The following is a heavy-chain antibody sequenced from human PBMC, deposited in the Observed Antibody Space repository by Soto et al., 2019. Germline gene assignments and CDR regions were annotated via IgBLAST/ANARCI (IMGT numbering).Heavy chain of an antibody. Sequence: SETLSLTCTVSGGSISSGGYYWSWIRQHPGKGLEWIGYIYYSGSTYYNPSLKSRVTISVDTSKNQFSLKLSSVTAADTAVYYCARGDSDYRPFDRWGQGTLVTVSS. D-gene: IGHD4-4*01. V-gene: IGHV4-31*03. CDR1: GGSISSGGYY. CDR2: IYYSGST. CDR3: ARGDSDYRPFDR. J-gene: IGHJ5*02.